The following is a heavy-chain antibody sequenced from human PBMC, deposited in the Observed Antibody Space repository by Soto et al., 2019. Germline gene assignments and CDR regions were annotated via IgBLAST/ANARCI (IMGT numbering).Heavy chain of an antibody. J-gene: IGHJ6*02. D-gene: IGHD6-13*01. Sequence: PGGSLRLSCAASGFTFSSYGMHWVRQAPGKGLEWVAVISYDGSNKYYADSVKGRFTISRDNSKNTLYLQMNSLRAEDTAVYYCAKEMSSSPYYYGMDVWGQGTTVTVSS. CDR1: GFTFSSYG. CDR2: ISYDGSNK. CDR3: AKEMSSSPYYYGMDV. V-gene: IGHV3-30*18.